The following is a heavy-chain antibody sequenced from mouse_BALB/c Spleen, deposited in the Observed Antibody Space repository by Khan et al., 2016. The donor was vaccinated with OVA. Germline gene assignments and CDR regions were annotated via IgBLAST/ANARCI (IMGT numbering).Heavy chain of an antibody. CDR1: GFSLTSYG. J-gene: IGHJ4*01. D-gene: IGHD2-3*01. CDR2: IWSDGST. Sequence: VQLQESGPGLVAPSQSLSITCTVSGFSLTSYGVHWVRQPPGKGLEWLVVIWSDGSTNYNSVLKSRLSISKDNSKSQVFLKMNSLQTDDTAIYYGARWLDGYPPLNAMDSWVQGPSVTVPS. CDR3: ARWLDGYPPLNAMDS. V-gene: IGHV2-6*02.